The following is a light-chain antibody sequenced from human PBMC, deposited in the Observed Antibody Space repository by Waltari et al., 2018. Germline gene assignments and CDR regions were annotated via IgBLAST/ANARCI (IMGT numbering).Light chain of an antibody. Sequence: QSALTQPASVSGSPGQSITIPCTGPSSDVGGYNYVSWYQHHPGKAPKIMIYDVNDRPSGVSNRFSGSKSGNTASLTISGLQAEDEADYYCSSYRRSDIVVFGGGTKLTVL. J-gene: IGLJ2*01. CDR1: SSDVGGYNY. V-gene: IGLV2-14*03. CDR3: SSYRRSDIVV. CDR2: DVN.